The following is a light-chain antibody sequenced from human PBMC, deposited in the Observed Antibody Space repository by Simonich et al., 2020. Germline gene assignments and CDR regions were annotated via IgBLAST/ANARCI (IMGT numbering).Light chain of an antibody. V-gene: IGKV4-1*01. CDR1: QRVLYSSNNKNY. CDR3: QQYYSTPIT. Sequence: DIVMTQSPDSLAVSLGERATINCKYSQRVLYSSNNKNYLDWYQQKPGQPPKLLIYWASTRESGVPDRVSGSGSGTDFTLTISSLQAEDVAVYYCQQYYSTPITFGQGTRLEIK. CDR2: WAS. J-gene: IGKJ5*01.